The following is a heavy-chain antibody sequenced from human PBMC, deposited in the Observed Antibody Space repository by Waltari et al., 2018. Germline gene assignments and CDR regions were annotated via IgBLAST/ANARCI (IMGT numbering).Heavy chain of an antibody. V-gene: IGHV1-2*06. CDR3: ARETCYDILTGYYCYFDY. CDR2: INPNSGGT. D-gene: IGHD3-9*01. Sequence: QVQLVQSGAEVKKPGASVKVSCKASGYTFTGYYMHWVRQAPGQGLEWMGRINPNSGGTNYAQKFQGRVTMTRDTSISTAYMELSRLRSDDTAVYYCARETCYDILTGYYCYFDYWGQGTLVTVSS. J-gene: IGHJ4*02. CDR1: GYTFTGYY.